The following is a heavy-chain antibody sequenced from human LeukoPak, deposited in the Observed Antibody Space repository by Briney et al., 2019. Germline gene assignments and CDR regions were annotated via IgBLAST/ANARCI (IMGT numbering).Heavy chain of an antibody. V-gene: IGHV3-30*03. CDR1: GFTFSTYG. CDR3: GRELDWLPTLDY. CDR2: ISYDGSTE. Sequence: GGSLRLSCAASGFTFSTYGMHWVRQAPGKGLEWVAGISYDGSTEQYADSVKGRFTISRDNSKNTLNLQMNSLREEDTAVYYCGRELDWLPTLDYWGQGTLVTVSS. J-gene: IGHJ4*02. D-gene: IGHD3-9*01.